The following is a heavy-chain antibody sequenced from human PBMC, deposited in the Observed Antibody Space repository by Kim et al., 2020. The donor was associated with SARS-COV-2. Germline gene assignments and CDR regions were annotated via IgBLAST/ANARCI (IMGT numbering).Heavy chain of an antibody. D-gene: IGHD1-26*01. Sequence: SETLSLTCTVSGGSISSSSYYWGWIRQPPGKGLEWIGSIYYSGSTYYNPSLKSRVTISVDTSKNQFSLKLSSVTAADTAVYYGARRIVGATTFDYWGQGTLVTVSS. CDR2: IYYSGST. CDR3: ARRIVGATTFDY. CDR1: GGSISSSSYY. J-gene: IGHJ4*02. V-gene: IGHV4-39*01.